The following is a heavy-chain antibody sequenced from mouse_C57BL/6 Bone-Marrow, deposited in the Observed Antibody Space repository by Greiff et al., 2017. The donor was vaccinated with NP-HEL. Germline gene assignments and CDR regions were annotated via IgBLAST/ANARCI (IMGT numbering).Heavy chain of an antibody. CDR1: GYTFTDYY. V-gene: IGHV1-26*01. CDR2: INPNNGGT. J-gene: IGHJ3*01. Sequence: VQLQQSGPELVKPGASVKISCKASGYTFTDYYMNWVKQSHGKSLEWIGDINPNNGGTSYNQKFKGKATLTVDKSSSTAYMELRSLTSEDSAVYYCARRRDGNYGFAYWGQGTLVTVSA. CDR3: ARRRDGNYGFAY. D-gene: IGHD2-1*01.